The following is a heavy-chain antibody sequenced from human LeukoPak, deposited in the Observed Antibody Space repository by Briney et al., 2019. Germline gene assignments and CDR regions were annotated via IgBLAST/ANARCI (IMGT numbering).Heavy chain of an antibody. CDR3: ARAVSVSSYYFDC. CDR1: GFIFSDYY. CDR2: ISSSSSYA. D-gene: IGHD5/OR15-5a*01. V-gene: IGHV3-11*05. J-gene: IGHJ4*02. Sequence: GGSLRLSCAASGFIFSDYYMSWIRQAPGKGLEWISYISSSSSYANYVDSVKGRFTISRDNAKNSLYLQMNSLRAEDTAVYYCARAVSVSSYYFDCWGQGTLVTVSS.